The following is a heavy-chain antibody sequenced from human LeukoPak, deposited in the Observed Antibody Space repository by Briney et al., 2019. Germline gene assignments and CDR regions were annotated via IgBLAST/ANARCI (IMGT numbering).Heavy chain of an antibody. CDR2: INHSGST. Sequence: SETLSLTCAVYGGSFSGHYWSWIRQPPGKGLEWIGEINHSGSTNYNPSLKNRVTISVDTSKNQFSLKLSSVTAADTAVCYCARGGYSSGWYYYWGQGTLVTVPS. D-gene: IGHD6-19*01. V-gene: IGHV4-34*01. J-gene: IGHJ4*02. CDR1: GGSFSGHY. CDR3: ARGGYSSGWYYY.